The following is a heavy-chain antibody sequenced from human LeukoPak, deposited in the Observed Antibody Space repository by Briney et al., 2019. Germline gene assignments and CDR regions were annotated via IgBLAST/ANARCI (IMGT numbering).Heavy chain of an antibody. J-gene: IGHJ3*02. Sequence: GESLNISWKGSGYSFTSYWIGWVRQMAGKCLEWKGIIYPADSHTRYSPSFQGQVTISADKSISTAYLQWSSLKASDTAMYYCARRDGALDAFDIWGQGTMVTVSS. V-gene: IGHV5-51*01. D-gene: IGHD1-26*01. CDR1: GYSFTSYW. CDR2: IYPADSHT. CDR3: ARRDGALDAFDI.